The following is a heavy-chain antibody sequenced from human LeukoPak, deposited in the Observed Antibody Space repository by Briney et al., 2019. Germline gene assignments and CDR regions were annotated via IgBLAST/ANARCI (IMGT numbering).Heavy chain of an antibody. CDR2: ISGSGGST. CDR1: GFTFSSYA. CDR3: ANSPHDSSGYSNWYFDL. Sequence: GGSLRLSCAASGFTFSSYAMSWVRQAPGKGLEWVSAISGSGGSTYYADSVKGRFTISRDSSKNTLYLQMNSLRAEDTAVYYCANSPHDSSGYSNWYFDLWGRGTLVTVSS. V-gene: IGHV3-23*01. D-gene: IGHD3-22*01. J-gene: IGHJ2*01.